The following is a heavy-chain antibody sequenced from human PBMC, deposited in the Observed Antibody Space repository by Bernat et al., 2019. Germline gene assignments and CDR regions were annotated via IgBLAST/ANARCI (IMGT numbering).Heavy chain of an antibody. D-gene: IGHD4-17*01. CDR3: ARSHDYGDPYFYY. CDR2: IIPSGNNT. Sequence: QVQLVQSGAEVKKPGASVKVSCKASGYTFTNYYMHWVRQAPGQGLEWMGIIIPSGNNTSYAQKFQGRVTMTGDTSTSTVHMELSSLRSEDTAVYYCARSHDYGDPYFYYWGQGTLVTVSS. V-gene: IGHV1-46*01. CDR1: GYTFTNYY. J-gene: IGHJ4*02.